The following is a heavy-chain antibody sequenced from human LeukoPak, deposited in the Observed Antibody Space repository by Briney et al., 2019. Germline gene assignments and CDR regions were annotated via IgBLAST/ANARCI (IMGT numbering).Heavy chain of an antibody. D-gene: IGHD3-3*01. V-gene: IGHV1-18*01. J-gene: IGHJ4*02. CDR1: GYTFTSYG. Sequence: ASVKVSCKASGYTFTSYGISWVRQPPGQGPEWMGWISAYNGNTNYAQKLQGRVTMTTDTSTSTAYMELRSLRSDDTAVYYCARAYDFWSGYPSGDYWGQGPLVTVSS. CDR3: ARAYDFWSGYPSGDY. CDR2: ISAYNGNT.